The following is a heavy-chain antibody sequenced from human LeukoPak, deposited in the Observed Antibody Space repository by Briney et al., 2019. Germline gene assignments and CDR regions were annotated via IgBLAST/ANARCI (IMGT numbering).Heavy chain of an antibody. J-gene: IGHJ6*02. Sequence: ASVKVPCKASGYTVTSYYMHWVRQAPGQGLEWMAILNPSGGSSNYAQKFQGRATLTRATSTGTVYMELSRLRSEDTAVYYCASVYKHGMDVWGQGTTVIVSS. CDR1: GYTVTSYY. V-gene: IGHV1-46*01. CDR2: LNPSGGSS. D-gene: IGHD5-24*01. CDR3: ASVYKHGMDV.